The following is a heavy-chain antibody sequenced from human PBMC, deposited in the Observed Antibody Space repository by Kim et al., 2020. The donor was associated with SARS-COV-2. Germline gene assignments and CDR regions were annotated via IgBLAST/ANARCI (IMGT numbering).Heavy chain of an antibody. D-gene: IGHD5-18*01. J-gene: IGHJ4*02. CDR3: AKDVLPAMVYDFDY. V-gene: IGHV3-9*01. CDR1: GFTFDDYA. CDR2: ISWNSGSI. Sequence: GGSLRLSCAASGFTFDDYAMHWVRQAPGKGLEWVSGISWNSGSIGYADSVKGRFTISRDNAKNSLYLQMNSLSAEDTALYYCAKDVLPAMVYDFDYWGQGTLVTVSS.